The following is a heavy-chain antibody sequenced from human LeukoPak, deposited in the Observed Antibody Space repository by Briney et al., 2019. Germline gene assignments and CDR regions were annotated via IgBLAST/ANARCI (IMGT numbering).Heavy chain of an antibody. D-gene: IGHD4-23*01. V-gene: IGHV4-59*01. CDR1: GGSISPFY. J-gene: IGHJ4*02. CDR3: AREGYGGNYGFDY. CDR2: ISYSGSS. Sequence: SETLSLTCTVSGGSISPFYWSWIRQPPGKGLEWIGYISYSGSSNYSPSLKSRVTISVDTSKKQFSLKLSSVTAADTAVYFCAREGYGGNYGFDYWGQGILVTVSS.